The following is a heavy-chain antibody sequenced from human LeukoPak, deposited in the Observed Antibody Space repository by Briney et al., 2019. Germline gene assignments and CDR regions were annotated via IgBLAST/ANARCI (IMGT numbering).Heavy chain of an antibody. V-gene: IGHV4-59*01. CDR1: GGSISSYY. Sequence: SETLSLTCTVSGGSISSYYWSWIRQPPGKGLEWIGYIYYSGSTNYNPSLKSRVTISVDTSKNQFSLKLSSVTAADTAVYYCASGSMVRGVIGDYWGQGTLVTVSS. CDR2: IYYSGST. D-gene: IGHD3-10*01. CDR3: ASGSMVRGVIGDY. J-gene: IGHJ4*02.